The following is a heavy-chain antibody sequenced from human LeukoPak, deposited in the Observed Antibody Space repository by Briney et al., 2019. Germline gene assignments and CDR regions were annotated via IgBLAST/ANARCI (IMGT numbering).Heavy chain of an antibody. CDR1: GGSISSGDYY. J-gene: IGHJ5*02. CDR3: ARPYYYDSRIDP. V-gene: IGHV4-30-4*01. CDR2: MYCSGST. Sequence: PSQTLSPTCTVSGGSISSGDYYWSWIRQPPGKGLEWIAYMYCSGSTYYNPSLKSRVTMSADTSKNQLALKLSSVTAADTAVYYCARPYYYDSRIDPWGQGILITVSS. D-gene: IGHD3-22*01.